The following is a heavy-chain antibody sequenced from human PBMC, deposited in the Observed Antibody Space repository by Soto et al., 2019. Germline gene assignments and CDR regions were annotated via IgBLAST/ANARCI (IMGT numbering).Heavy chain of an antibody. J-gene: IGHJ4*02. D-gene: IGHD6-25*01. CDR1: GDSVSSNSVT. Sequence: PSETLSLTCAISGDSVSSNSVTWNWIRQSPSRGLEWLGRTYYRSKWYYDYAVSVKSRITIDADTSNNHFSLRLNSVTPEDTAVYYCARRGAAASINLFEYWGQGTLVTVSS. V-gene: IGHV6-1*01. CDR3: ARRGAAASINLFEY. CDR2: TYYRSKWYY.